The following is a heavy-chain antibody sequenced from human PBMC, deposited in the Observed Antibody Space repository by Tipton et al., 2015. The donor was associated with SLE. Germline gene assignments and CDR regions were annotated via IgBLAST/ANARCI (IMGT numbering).Heavy chain of an antibody. CDR2: IDYSGNT. Sequence: LRLSCTVSGGSISNYFWSWIRQPPGKGLEWIGYIDYSGNTNYNPSLKSRVTMSVDTSNNQFSLKLSSVTAADTAMFYCARGGGEYYFDYWGQGTLVTVSS. CDR3: ARGGGEYYFDY. D-gene: IGHD3-10*01. V-gene: IGHV4-59*01. CDR1: GGSISNYF. J-gene: IGHJ4*02.